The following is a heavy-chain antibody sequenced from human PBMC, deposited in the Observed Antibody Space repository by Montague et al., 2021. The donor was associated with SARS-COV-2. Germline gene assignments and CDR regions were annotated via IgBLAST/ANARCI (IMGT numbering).Heavy chain of an antibody. CDR3: ARMGKYLKEVDN. Sequence: SLRLSCAASGFTFSNYSMNWVRQAPGKGLEWVSFITSSSSTTYYADSVKGRFTISRDNAKNLLYLQMNNLRDEDTAVYYCARMGKYLKEVDNWGQGTMVTVSS. J-gene: IGHJ3*02. D-gene: IGHD2/OR15-2a*01. CDR2: ITSSSSTT. V-gene: IGHV3-48*02. CDR1: GFTFSNYS.